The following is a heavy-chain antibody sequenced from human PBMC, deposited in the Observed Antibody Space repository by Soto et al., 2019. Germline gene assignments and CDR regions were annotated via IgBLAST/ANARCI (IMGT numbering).Heavy chain of an antibody. CDR2: ISGSGGRT. V-gene: IGHV3-23*01. Sequence: EVQLLESGGGLVQPGGSLRLSCAASGFTFSSYAMSWVRQAPGKGLEWVSGISGSGGRTYSADSVKGRFTISRDNSKNTLYLQMNSLRAEDTAVHYCAKVSDYGDWVEYWRQGTLVTVSS. J-gene: IGHJ4*02. CDR1: GFTFSSYA. D-gene: IGHD4-17*01. CDR3: AKVSDYGDWVEY.